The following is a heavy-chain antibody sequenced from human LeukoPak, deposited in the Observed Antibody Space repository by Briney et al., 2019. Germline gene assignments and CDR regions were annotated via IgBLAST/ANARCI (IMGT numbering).Heavy chain of an antibody. V-gene: IGHV3-48*03. CDR1: GFTFSSYE. CDR3: AREGSSPSIDY. J-gene: IGHJ4*02. Sequence: PGGSLRLSCAASGFTFSSYEMNWGRQAPGKGLEWVSYISSSGSTIYYADSVKGRFTISRDNAKNSLYLQMNSLRAEDTAVYYCAREGSSPSIDYWGQGTLVTVSS. D-gene: IGHD6-6*01. CDR2: ISSSGSTI.